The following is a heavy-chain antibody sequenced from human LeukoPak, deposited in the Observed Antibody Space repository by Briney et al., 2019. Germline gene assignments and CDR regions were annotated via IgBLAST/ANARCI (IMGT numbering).Heavy chain of an antibody. CDR3: ARDFGGWPIDI. D-gene: IGHD6-19*01. CDR1: GFTVSSNY. Sequence: GGSLGLSCAASGFTVSSNYMSWVRQAPGKGLEWVSVIYSGGSTYYADSVKGRFTISRDNSKNTLYLQMNSLRAEDTAVYYCARDFGGWPIDIWGQGTMVTVSS. J-gene: IGHJ3*02. V-gene: IGHV3-66*01. CDR2: IYSGGST.